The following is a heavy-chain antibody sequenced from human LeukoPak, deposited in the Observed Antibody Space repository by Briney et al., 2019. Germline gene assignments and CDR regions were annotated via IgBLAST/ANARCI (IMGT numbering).Heavy chain of an antibody. CDR2: ISAYSGHT. J-gene: IGHJ5*02. Sequence: ASVKVSCKASGYTFTSYDITWLRQAPGQGLEWMVWISAYSGHTNYAQKLQGRVSMTTDTSTSTAYMDLRSLRSDDTAVYYCARSSGVRDWFDPWGQGTLVTVSS. CDR3: ARSSGVRDWFDP. V-gene: IGHV1-18*01. CDR1: GYTFTSYD. D-gene: IGHD6-6*01.